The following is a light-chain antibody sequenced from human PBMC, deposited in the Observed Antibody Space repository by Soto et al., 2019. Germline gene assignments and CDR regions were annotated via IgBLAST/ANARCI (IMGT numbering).Light chain of an antibody. CDR3: QQYGRSPGLLT. V-gene: IGKV3-20*01. Sequence: EILFARSAGTLSLSPGARVAFSCSASQSVTSSYLALYQQKPDQGTGLIIYNSSTWAMGSPDRFSGSGCGTDFTLTISRLEPEDFALYSCQQYGRSPGLLTFGPGTKVDIK. CDR2: NSS. J-gene: IGKJ3*01. CDR1: QSVTSSY.